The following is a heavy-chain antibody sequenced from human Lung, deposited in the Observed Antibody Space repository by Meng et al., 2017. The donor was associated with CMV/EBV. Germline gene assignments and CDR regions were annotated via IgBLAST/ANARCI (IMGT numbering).Heavy chain of an antibody. CDR3: ARSATVTTLGSRYGMDV. CDR2: IGTAGDT. V-gene: IGHV3-13*01. CDR1: GFTFSSYD. Sequence: GSXKISXAASGFTFSSYDMHWVRQATGKGLEWVSAIGTAGDTYYPGSVKGRFTISRENAKNSLYLQMNSLRAGDTAVYYCARSATVTTLGSRYGMDVWGQGTTVTVSS. D-gene: IGHD4-11*01. J-gene: IGHJ6*01.